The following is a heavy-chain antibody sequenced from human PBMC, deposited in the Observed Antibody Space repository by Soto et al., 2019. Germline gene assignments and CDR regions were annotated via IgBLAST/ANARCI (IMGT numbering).Heavy chain of an antibody. J-gene: IGHJ3*02. CDR1: GGSISSSSYY. D-gene: IGHD3-9*01. CDR2: IYYSGST. CDR3: ARGGGGGPLRYFDWLLHAFDI. Sequence: SETLSLTCTVSGGSISSSSYYWGWIRQPPGKGLEWIGSIYYSGSTNYNPSLKSRVTISVDTSKNQFSLKLSSVTAADTAVYYCARGGGGGPLRYFDWLLHAFDIWGQGTMVT. V-gene: IGHV4-39*07.